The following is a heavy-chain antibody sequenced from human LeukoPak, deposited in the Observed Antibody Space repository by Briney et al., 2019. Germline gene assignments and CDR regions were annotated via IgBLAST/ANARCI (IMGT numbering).Heavy chain of an antibody. V-gene: IGHV3-74*01. CDR1: GFTLGNYW. Sequence: GGSLRLSCVVSGFTLGNYWMHWVRQAPGKGLVWVSHINTDGSSTNYADSVKGRFTISRDNARNTLYLQMNSVRVEDTGVYYCARDLTHCSGGRCHTSPNDCWGQGTQVTVSS. J-gene: IGHJ4*02. CDR3: ARDLTHCSGGRCHTSPNDC. CDR2: INTDGSST. D-gene: IGHD2-15*01.